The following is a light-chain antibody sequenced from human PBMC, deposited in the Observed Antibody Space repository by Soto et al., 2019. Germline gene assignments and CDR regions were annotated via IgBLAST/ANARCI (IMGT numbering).Light chain of an antibody. CDR3: AAWDDSLNGWV. Sequence: QSVLTQPPSASGTPGQRVTISCSGSTSNIGSRTVNWYQQVPGTAPKVVIYSNNQRPSGVPDRFSGSKSGTSASLAIGGLQSEDEAEYYCAAWDDSLNGWVFGGGTKLTVL. CDR2: SNN. J-gene: IGLJ3*02. CDR1: TSNIGSRT. V-gene: IGLV1-44*01.